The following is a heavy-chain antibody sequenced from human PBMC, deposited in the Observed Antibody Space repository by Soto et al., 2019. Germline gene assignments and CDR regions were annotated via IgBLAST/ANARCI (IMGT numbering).Heavy chain of an antibody. Sequence: QVQLVESGGGVVQPGRSLRLSCAASGFTFSSYDMHWVRQAPGKGLEWVALISFDGSNKYYTDSVTGRFTSSRDNSRNTMYLQMNGLRAEDTAVYYCAKVTLHYDYSSGYPQPTDYCCQGTLVTVSS. CDR3: AKVTLHYDYSSGYPQPTDY. CDR1: GFTFSSYD. D-gene: IGHD3-22*01. V-gene: IGHV3-30*18. CDR2: ISFDGSNK. J-gene: IGHJ4*02.